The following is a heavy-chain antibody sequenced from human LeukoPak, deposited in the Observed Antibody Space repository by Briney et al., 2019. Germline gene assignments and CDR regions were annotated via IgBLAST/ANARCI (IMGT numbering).Heavy chain of an antibody. CDR1: DGSINHYY. CDR2: VYYSGST. J-gene: IGHJ4*02. Sequence: SDTLSLTCTLSDGSINHYYWSWLRQPPGKGLEWIGFVYYSGSTNYNPSLKSRVTIPVDTSKNQFSLNLTSVTAADTAVYYCARGNFLHDFWGQGTLVTVSP. CDR3: ARGNFLHDF. V-gene: IGHV4-59*08.